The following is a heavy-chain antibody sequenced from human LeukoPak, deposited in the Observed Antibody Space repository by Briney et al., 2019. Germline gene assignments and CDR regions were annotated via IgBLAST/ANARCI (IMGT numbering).Heavy chain of an antibody. Sequence: PGGSLRLSCTASGFTFRSHSMIWVRQAPGKGLEWVSVIYSGGSTYYADSVKGRFTISRDNSKNTLYLQMNSLRAEDTAVYYCARGSGQGVKPFDYWGQGTLVTVSS. V-gene: IGHV3-53*01. CDR3: ARGSGQGVKPFDY. J-gene: IGHJ4*02. D-gene: IGHD3-10*01. CDR2: IYSGGST. CDR1: GFTFRSHS.